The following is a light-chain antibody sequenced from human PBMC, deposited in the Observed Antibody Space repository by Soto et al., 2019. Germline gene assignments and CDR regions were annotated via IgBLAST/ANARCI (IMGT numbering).Light chain of an antibody. CDR2: SAS. CDR3: QQTYSSPFT. V-gene: IGKV1-39*01. CDR1: QSIAIY. Sequence: DIQMTQSPSALSASVGDRVTITCRASQSIAIYLNWYQQKPGQAPILLIYSASSLESGVPSRFSGRRSGTDFTLTINSLQXXXXATYYCQQTYSSPFTFGPGTKVEIK. J-gene: IGKJ3*01.